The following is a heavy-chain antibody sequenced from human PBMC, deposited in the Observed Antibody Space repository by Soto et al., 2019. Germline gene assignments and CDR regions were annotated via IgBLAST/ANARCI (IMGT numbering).Heavy chain of an antibody. CDR1: GYTFTSYD. V-gene: IGHV1-8*01. CDR2: MNPNRGNT. CDR3: ASGGPAAAGAEKSDY. Sequence: QVQLVQSGAEVKKPGASVKVSCKASGYTFTSYDINCVRQATGQGLEWMGWMNPNRGNTGYAQKFQGRDTKTRNTSISTAYMELSSLRSEDTAVYYCASGGPAAAGAEKSDYWGQGTLVTVSS. J-gene: IGHJ4*02. D-gene: IGHD6-13*01.